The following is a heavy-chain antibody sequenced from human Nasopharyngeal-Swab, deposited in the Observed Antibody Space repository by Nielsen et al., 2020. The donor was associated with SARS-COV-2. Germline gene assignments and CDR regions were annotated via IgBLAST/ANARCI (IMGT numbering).Heavy chain of an antibody. J-gene: IGHJ4*02. CDR2: ISSNSSYI. D-gene: IGHD3-22*01. Sequence: GESLKISCAASGFTFSSYSMNWVRQAPGKGLEWVSSISSNSSYIYYADSVKGRFTISRDNAKNSLYLQMNSLRAEDTAVYYCARHPRYYDSSGYHFDYWGQGTLVTVSS. CDR1: GFTFSSYS. CDR3: ARHPRYYDSSGYHFDY. V-gene: IGHV3-21*01.